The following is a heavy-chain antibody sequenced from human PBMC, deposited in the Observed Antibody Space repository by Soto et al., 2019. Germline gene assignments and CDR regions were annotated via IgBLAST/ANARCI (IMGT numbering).Heavy chain of an antibody. CDR2: IYYSGST. J-gene: IGHJ4*02. V-gene: IGHV4-59*08. Sequence: SETLSLTCTVSGGSISSYYWSWIRQPPGKGLEWIGYIYYSGSTNYNPSLKSRVTISVDTSKNQFSLKLSSVTAADTAVYYCARLGDIAVAGKGGFDYWGQGTLVTVSS. CDR1: GGSISSYY. D-gene: IGHD6-19*01. CDR3: ARLGDIAVAGKGGFDY.